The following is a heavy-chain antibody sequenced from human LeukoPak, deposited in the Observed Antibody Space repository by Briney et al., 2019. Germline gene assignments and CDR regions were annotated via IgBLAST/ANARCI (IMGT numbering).Heavy chain of an antibody. J-gene: IGHJ4*02. V-gene: IGHV3-30*02. CDR2: IRYDGSNK. CDR1: GFTFSNHG. CDR3: AKVLRYYDSSGLDFDY. D-gene: IGHD3-22*01. Sequence: GGSLRLSCAASGFTFSNHGMSWVRQAPGKGLEWVAFIRYDGSNKYYAEFVKGRFTISRDNSKNTLYLQMNSLRAEDTAVYYCAKVLRYYDSSGLDFDYWGQGTLVTVSS.